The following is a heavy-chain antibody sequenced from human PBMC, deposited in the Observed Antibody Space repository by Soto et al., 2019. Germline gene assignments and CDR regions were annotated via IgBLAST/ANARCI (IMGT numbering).Heavy chain of an antibody. V-gene: IGHV1-18*01. CDR3: ARVVFGRGNWNYVAPDH. Sequence: ASVKVSCKASGYTFTSYGISWVRQAPGQGLEWMGWISAYNGNTNYAQKLQGGVTMTTDTSTSTAYMELRSLRSDDTAVYYCARVVFGRGNWNYVAPDHWGQGTLVTVSS. J-gene: IGHJ5*02. CDR2: ISAYNGNT. CDR1: GYTFTSYG. D-gene: IGHD1-7*01.